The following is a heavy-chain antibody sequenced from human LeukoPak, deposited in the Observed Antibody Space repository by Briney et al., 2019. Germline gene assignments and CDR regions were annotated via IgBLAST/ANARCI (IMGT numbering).Heavy chain of an antibody. D-gene: IGHD6-6*01. V-gene: IGHV1-2*02. CDR2: INPNSGGT. CDR3: AIDSSSTYWFDP. J-gene: IGHJ5*02. CDR1: GYTFTGYY. Sequence: EASVKVSCKASGYTFTGYYMHWVRQAPGQGLEWMGWINPNSGGTNYAQKFKGRVTMTRDTSISTAYMELSRLRSDDTAVYYCAIDSSSTYWFDPWGQGTLVTVSS.